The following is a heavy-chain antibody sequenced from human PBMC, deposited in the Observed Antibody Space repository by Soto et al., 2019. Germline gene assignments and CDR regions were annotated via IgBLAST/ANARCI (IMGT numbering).Heavy chain of an antibody. Sequence: GGSLRLSCAASGFTFSSYSMNWVRQAPGKGLEWVSSISSSSSYIYYADSVKGRFTISRDDAKNSLYLQMNSLRAEDTAVYYCARAQIQLRSYGMDVWGQGTTVTVSS. CDR3: ARAQIQLRSYGMDV. D-gene: IGHD5-18*01. V-gene: IGHV3-21*01. CDR1: GFTFSSYS. CDR2: ISSSSSYI. J-gene: IGHJ6*02.